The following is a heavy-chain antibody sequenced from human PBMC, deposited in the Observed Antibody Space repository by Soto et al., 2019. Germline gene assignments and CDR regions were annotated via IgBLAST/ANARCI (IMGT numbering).Heavy chain of an antibody. J-gene: IGHJ4*02. CDR3: ARAGYSSGWRFDY. Sequence: GGSLRLCCAASGITFSSYWMNWVRQAPGKGLEWVANIKQDGSEKNYVDSVKGRFTISRDNAKNSLYLQMNSLTAEDTAVYYCARAGYSSGWRFDYWGQGTLVTVSS. CDR2: IKQDGSEK. D-gene: IGHD6-19*01. CDR1: GITFSSYW. V-gene: IGHV3-7*01.